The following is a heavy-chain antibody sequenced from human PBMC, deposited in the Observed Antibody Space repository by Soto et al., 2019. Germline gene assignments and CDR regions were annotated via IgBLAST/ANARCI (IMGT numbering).Heavy chain of an antibody. J-gene: IGHJ2*01. D-gene: IGHD2-15*01. CDR3: ARQDIVVVVAATYWYFDL. CDR1: GGSISSSSYY. V-gene: IGHV4-39*01. CDR2: IYYSGST. Sequence: QLQLQESGPGLVKPSETLSLTCTVSGGSISSSSYYWGWIRQPPGKGLEWIGSIYYSGSTYYNPSLKSRVTISVDTSKNQFSLKLSSVAAADTAVYYCARQDIVVVVAATYWYFDLWGRGTLVTVSS.